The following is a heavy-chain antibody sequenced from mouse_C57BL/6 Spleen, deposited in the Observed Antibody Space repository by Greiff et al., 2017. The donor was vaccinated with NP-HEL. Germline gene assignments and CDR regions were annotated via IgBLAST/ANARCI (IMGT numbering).Heavy chain of an antibody. J-gene: IGHJ2*01. D-gene: IGHD2-3*01. CDR2: IDPADSYT. Sequence: VQLQQSGAELVMSGALVKLSCKASGYTFTSYWMHRVKQRPGQGLEWIGEIDPADSYTNYNQTFKGKFTLTVDKSSSTAYMQLSSLTPEDSAVYYCAGWLREYWGQGTTLTVSS. CDR1: GYTFTSYW. V-gene: IGHV1-69*01. CDR3: AGWLREY.